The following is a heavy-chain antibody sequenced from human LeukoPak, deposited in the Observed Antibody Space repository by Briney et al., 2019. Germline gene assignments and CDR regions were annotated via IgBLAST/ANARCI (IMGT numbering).Heavy chain of an antibody. J-gene: IGHJ3*02. Sequence: PGGSLRLSCTASGFTFGDYAMSWVRQAPGKGLEWVGFIRSKAYGGITEYAASVKGRFTISRDDSKSIAYLQMNSLKTEDTAVYFCTRDPRGSYGPDAFDIWGQGTMVTVSS. V-gene: IGHV3-49*04. CDR1: GFTFGDYA. CDR3: TRDPRGSYGPDAFDI. D-gene: IGHD1-26*01. CDR2: IRSKAYGGIT.